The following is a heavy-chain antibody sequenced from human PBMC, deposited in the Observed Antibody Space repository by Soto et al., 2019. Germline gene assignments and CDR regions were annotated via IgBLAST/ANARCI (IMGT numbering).Heavy chain of an antibody. CDR3: AREARIAAAGNWYFDL. CDR1: GGTFSSYT. Sequence: QVQLVQSGAEVKKPGSSVKVSCKASGGTFSSYTISWVRQAPGQGLEWMGRIIPILGIANYAQKFQGRVTITADKSTSTAYMELSSLRSEDTAVYYCAREARIAAAGNWYFDLWGRGTLVTVSS. V-gene: IGHV1-69*08. CDR2: IIPILGIA. J-gene: IGHJ2*01. D-gene: IGHD6-13*01.